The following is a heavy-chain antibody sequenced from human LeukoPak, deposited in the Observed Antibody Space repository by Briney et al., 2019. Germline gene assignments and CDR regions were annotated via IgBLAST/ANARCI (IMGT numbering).Heavy chain of an antibody. CDR3: AREIAVAGTRFDP. Sequence: PGGSLRLSCAASGFTFSSYDMSWVRQAPGKELDWISRISGSGRSASYAVSVRGRFTISRDNDRNTLFLLLNRLRDDDTAVYYCAREIAVAGTRFDPWGRGTLVTVSS. CDR1: GFTFSSYD. CDR2: ISGSGRSA. J-gene: IGHJ5*02. D-gene: IGHD6-19*01. V-gene: IGHV3-23*01.